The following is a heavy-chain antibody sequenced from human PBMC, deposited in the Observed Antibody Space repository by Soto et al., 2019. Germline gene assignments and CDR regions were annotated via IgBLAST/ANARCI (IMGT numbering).Heavy chain of an antibody. V-gene: IGHV3-30-3*01. J-gene: IGHJ4*02. CDR3: ARDRTWSGFDY. D-gene: IGHD3-3*01. Sequence: PGGSLRLSCAASGFTFSSYAMHWVRQAPGKGLEWVAVISYDGSNKYYADSVKGRFTISGDNSKNTLYLQMNSLRAEDTAVYYCARDRTWSGFDYWGQGTLVTVSS. CDR1: GFTFSSYA. CDR2: ISYDGSNK.